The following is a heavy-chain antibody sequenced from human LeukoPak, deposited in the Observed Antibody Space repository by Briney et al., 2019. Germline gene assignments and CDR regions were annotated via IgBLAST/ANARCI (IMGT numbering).Heavy chain of an antibody. CDR3: ARGREYLGS. J-gene: IGHJ4*02. CDR1: GGSFSIYY. Sequence: SETLSPTCAVYGGSFSIYYWSWIRQPPGKGLEWLGEINHSGTTHYNPSLKSRVTISLDTSKNQFSLNLSSVTAADTAVYYCARGREYLGSWGQGTLVTVSS. CDR2: INHSGTT. V-gene: IGHV4-34*01.